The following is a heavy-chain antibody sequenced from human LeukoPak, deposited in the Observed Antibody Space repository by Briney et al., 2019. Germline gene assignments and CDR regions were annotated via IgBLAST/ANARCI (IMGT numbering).Heavy chain of an antibody. CDR2: INTDETIA. V-gene: IGHV3-74*01. J-gene: IGHJ4*02. CDR3: ARGVAGSGSYYNVGFGF. Sequence: GGSLRLSCAASGFAFTTYWMHWVRQAPGKGLVWVSRINTDETIANYADSVTGRFTISRDNAKNTLHLQMNSLRVEDTAVYYCARGVAGSGSYYNVGFGFWGQGALVTVSS. CDR1: GFAFTTYW. D-gene: IGHD3-10*01.